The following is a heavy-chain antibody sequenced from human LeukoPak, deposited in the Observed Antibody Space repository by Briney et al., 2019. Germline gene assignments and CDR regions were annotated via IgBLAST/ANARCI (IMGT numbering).Heavy chain of an antibody. CDR2: IYTSGST. D-gene: IGHD1-26*01. J-gene: IGHJ6*02. Sequence: PSETLSLTCTVSGGSISSYYWSWIRQPAGKGLEWIGRIYTSGSTNYNPSLKSRVTMSVDTSKNQFSLKLSSVTAADTAVYYCARDMGLYSGSYLLYYYYGMDVWGQGTTVTVS. V-gene: IGHV4-4*07. CDR1: GGSISSYY. CDR3: ARDMGLYSGSYLLYYYYGMDV.